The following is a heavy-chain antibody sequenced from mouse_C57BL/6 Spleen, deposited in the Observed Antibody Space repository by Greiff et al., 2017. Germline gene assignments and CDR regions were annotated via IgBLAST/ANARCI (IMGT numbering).Heavy chain of an antibody. J-gene: IGHJ4*01. D-gene: IGHD2-1*01. V-gene: IGHV5-17*01. CDR2: ISSGSSTI. CDR3: ARNYYGNYWYAMDY. Sequence: EVMLVESGGGLVKPGGSLKLSCAASGFTFSDYGMHWVRQAPEKGLEWVAYISSGSSTIYYADTVKGRFTISRDNAKNTLFLQMTSLRSEDTAMYYCARNYYGNYWYAMDYWGQGTSVTVSS. CDR1: GFTFSDYG.